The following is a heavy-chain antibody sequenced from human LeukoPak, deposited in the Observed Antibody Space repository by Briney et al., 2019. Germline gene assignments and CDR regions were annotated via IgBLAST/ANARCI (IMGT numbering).Heavy chain of an antibody. CDR2: INPNSGGT. J-gene: IGHJ4*02. V-gene: IGHV1-2*02. CDR1: GYTFTGYY. CDR3: ARGLRNGYDPYHTKGY. Sequence: ASVKVSCKASGYTFTGYYMHWVRQAPGQGLEWMGWINPNSGGTNYAQKFQGRVTMTRDTSISTAYMELSRLRSDDTAVYYCARGLRNGYDPYHTKGYWGQGTLVTVSS. D-gene: IGHD5-12*01.